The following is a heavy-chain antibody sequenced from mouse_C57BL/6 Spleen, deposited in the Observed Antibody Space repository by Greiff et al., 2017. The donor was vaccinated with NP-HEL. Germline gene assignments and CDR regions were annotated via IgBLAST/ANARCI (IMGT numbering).Heavy chain of an antibody. V-gene: IGHV5-4*01. J-gene: IGHJ4*01. CDR1: GFTFSSYA. CDR3: ARDLRHAMDY. CDR2: ISDGGSYT. D-gene: IGHD2-12*01. Sequence: EVQLVESGGGLVKPGGSLKLSCAASGFTFSSYAMSWVRQTPEKRLEWVATISDGGSYTYYPDNVKGRFTISRDNAKNNLYLQMSHLKSEDTAMYYCARDLRHAMDYWGQGTSVTVSS.